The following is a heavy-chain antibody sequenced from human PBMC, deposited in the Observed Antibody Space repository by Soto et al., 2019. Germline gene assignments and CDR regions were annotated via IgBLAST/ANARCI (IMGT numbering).Heavy chain of an antibody. Sequence: GGSLSLSCAASGFTFSSYGMHWVRQAPGKGLEWVAVIWFDGSDKYYTDSVKGRFTISRDNSKNTLYLQMNSLRAEATAFYYCGRLYCSSSSCYSVGVFNIRAQGTVVTVSS. CDR2: IWFDGSDK. CDR3: GRLYCSSSSCYSVGVFNI. CDR1: GFTFSSYG. D-gene: IGHD2-2*01. V-gene: IGHV3-33*01. J-gene: IGHJ3*02.